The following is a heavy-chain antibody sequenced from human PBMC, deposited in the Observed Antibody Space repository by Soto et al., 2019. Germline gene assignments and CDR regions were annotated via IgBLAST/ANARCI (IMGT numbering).Heavy chain of an antibody. V-gene: IGHV3-23*01. CDR3: AKDAVANNGVWYWFDS. Sequence: EVQLLESGGGLAPPGGSLRFSCAASGFTLGNYAMTWVRQTPEKGLEWVSSMHGGSAGPYYSDFVKGRFTVSRDNSENTLDRQMTSLRVDYSAVYYGAKDAVANNGVWYWFDSRGPGTLVTVSS. J-gene: IGHJ5*01. CDR2: MHGGSAGP. D-gene: IGHD6-19*01. CDR1: GFTLGNYA.